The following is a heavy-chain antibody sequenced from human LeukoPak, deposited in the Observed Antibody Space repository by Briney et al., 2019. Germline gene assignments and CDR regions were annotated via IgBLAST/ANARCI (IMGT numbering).Heavy chain of an antibody. D-gene: IGHD4-23*01. CDR3: ARTDDYGGNSYYYYYMDV. Sequence: GGSLRLSCAASGFTFSSYGMHWVRQAPGKGLEWVAFIRYDGSNKYYADSVKGRFTISRDNSKNTLYLQMNSLRAEDTAVYYCARTDDYGGNSYYYYYMDVWGKGTTVTVSS. CDR1: GFTFSSYG. J-gene: IGHJ6*03. V-gene: IGHV3-30*02. CDR2: IRYDGSNK.